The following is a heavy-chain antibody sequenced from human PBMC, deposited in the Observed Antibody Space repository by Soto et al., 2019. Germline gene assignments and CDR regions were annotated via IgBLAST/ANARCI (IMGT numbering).Heavy chain of an antibody. CDR3: ARAPLIKSAEVKSFVDF. Sequence: SETLSLTCAVSGGSFSDHYWAWIRQPPGKGMEWIGEVHHSGRSHYNPSFKSRATISLDTSRNQFSLHLRSVTAADTALYFCARAPLIKSAEVKSFVDFWGQGAQVTVSS. J-gene: IGHJ4*02. CDR1: GGSFSDHY. CDR2: VHHSGRS. D-gene: IGHD3-10*01. V-gene: IGHV4-34*01.